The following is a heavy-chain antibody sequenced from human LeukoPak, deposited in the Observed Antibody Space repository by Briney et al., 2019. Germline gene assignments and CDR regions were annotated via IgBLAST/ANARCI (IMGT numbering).Heavy chain of an antibody. D-gene: IGHD3-10*01. CDR1: GYTFTDYF. Sequence: ASVTVSCKASGYTFTDYFLHWVRQAPGQGLEWMGWMNSNSGGTHYAHKFRGRVTMTRDTSISTACMELTNLRSDDTAVYYCARDSFGHDNDFDYWGQGTLVTVSS. J-gene: IGHJ4*02. CDR2: MNSNSGGT. V-gene: IGHV1-2*02. CDR3: ARDSFGHDNDFDY.